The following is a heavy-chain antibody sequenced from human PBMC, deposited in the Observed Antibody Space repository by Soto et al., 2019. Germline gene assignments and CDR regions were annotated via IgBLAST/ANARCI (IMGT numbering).Heavy chain of an antibody. D-gene: IGHD3-3*01. CDR3: ARDRLRFLEWLCFRNYYYYGMDV. V-gene: IGHV4-4*02. CDR1: GGSISSSNW. J-gene: IGHJ6*02. CDR2: IYHSGST. Sequence: PSETLSLTCAVSGGSISSSNWWSWVRQPPGKGLEWIGEIYHSGSTNYNPSLKSRVTISVDKSKNQFSLKLSSVTAADTAVYYCARDRLRFLEWLCFRNYYYYGMDVWGQGTTVTVSS.